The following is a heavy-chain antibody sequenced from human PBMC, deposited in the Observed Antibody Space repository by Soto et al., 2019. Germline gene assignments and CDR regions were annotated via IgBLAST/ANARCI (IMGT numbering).Heavy chain of an antibody. V-gene: IGHV3-23*01. J-gene: IGHJ5*02. CDR1: GFTFSNYA. CDR3: ARGAYFVSPGWFDT. CDR2: ISGNGEKT. Sequence: LRLSFAASGFTFSNYAMAWVRQAPGKGLEYVSSISGNGEKTYYADSVKGRFTISRDNSKNTLYLQMNRLRAEDTAVYYCARGAYFVSPGWFDTWGQGTLVTVSS. D-gene: IGHD3-16*01.